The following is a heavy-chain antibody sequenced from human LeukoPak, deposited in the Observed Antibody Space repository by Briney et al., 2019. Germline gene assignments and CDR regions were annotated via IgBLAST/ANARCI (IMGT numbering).Heavy chain of an antibody. CDR3: ARDNADYGSGSYYPPSFDY. D-gene: IGHD3-10*01. CDR2: ISYDGSNK. V-gene: IGHV3-30*04. J-gene: IGHJ4*02. CDR1: GFTFSSYA. Sequence: GGSLRLSCAASGFTFSSYAMHWVRQAPGKGLEWVAVISYDGSNKYYADSVKGRFTISRDNSKNTLYLQMNSLRAEDTAVYYCARDNADYGSGSYYPPSFDYWGQGTLVTVSS.